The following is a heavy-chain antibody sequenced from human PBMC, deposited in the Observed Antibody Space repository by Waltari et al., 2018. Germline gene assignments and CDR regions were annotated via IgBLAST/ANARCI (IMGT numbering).Heavy chain of an antibody. J-gene: IGHJ4*02. CDR2: ISSSGTSI. V-gene: IGHV3-48*03. CDR3: ARAAITGTGFDF. CDR1: GFTFPTYE. Sequence: EMQLVESGGGLVQPGGSLRLPCAASGFTFPTYEMNWVRQAPGKGLEWISYISSSGTSIYYADSGKGRFTISRDNAQDSLYLQMNSLRAEDTAVYYCARAAITGTGFDFWGQGSLVTVSS. D-gene: IGHD1-20*01.